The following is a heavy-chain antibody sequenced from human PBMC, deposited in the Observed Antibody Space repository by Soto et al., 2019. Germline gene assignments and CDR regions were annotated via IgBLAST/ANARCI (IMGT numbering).Heavy chain of an antibody. V-gene: IGHV4-30-4*01. J-gene: IGHJ5*02. CDR3: ARGLYYDFSSFNWFDP. CDR2: IYYSGST. D-gene: IGHD3-3*01. CDR1: GGSISSGDYY. Sequence: PSETRSHTCTVSGGSISSGDYYWSWISQPPGKGLEWIGYIYYSGSTYYNPSLKSRVTISVDTSKNQFSLKLSSVTAADTAVYYCARGLYYDFSSFNWFDPWGQGTLVTVSS.